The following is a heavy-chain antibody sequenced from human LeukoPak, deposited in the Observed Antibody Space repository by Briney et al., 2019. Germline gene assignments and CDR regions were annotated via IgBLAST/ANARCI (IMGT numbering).Heavy chain of an antibody. CDR3: AAGRAYDAFDI. D-gene: IGHD6-13*01. CDR2: IYYSGST. J-gene: IGHJ3*02. Sequence: PSETLSLTCTVSGGSISSYYWSWIRQPPGKGLEWIGYIYYSGSTNYNPSLESRVTISVDTSKNQFSLKLSSVTAADTAVYYCAAGRAYDAFDIWGQGTMVTVSS. V-gene: IGHV4-59*01. CDR1: GGSISSYY.